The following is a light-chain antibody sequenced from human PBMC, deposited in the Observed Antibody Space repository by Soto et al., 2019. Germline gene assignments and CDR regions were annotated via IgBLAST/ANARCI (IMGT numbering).Light chain of an antibody. V-gene: IGLV2-8*01. CDR3: SSYAGSNNFV. J-gene: IGLJ2*01. CDR1: SSDVGDYNF. CDR2: EVS. Sequence: QSALTQPPSASGSPGQSVTISCTGTSSDVGDYNFVSWYQQHPGKAPKLMIYEVSKRPSGVPDRFSGSKPGNTASLTVSGLQAEDEADYFCSSYAGSNNFVFGGGTKVTVL.